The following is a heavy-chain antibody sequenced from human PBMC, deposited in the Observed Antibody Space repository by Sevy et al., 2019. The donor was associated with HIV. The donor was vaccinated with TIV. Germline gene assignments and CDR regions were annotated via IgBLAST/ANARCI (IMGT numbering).Heavy chain of an antibody. J-gene: IGHJ6*04. CDR3: ARWDV. CDR2: IKEDGSDK. Sequence: GGSLRLSCAASGFTFSRYWMNWVRQAPGKGLEWVTNIKEDGSDKYYVDSVKGRFTISRDNAQNSLYLEMNSLRAEDTAVYYCARWDVWGKGTTVTVSS. V-gene: IGHV3-7*01. CDR1: GFTFSRYW.